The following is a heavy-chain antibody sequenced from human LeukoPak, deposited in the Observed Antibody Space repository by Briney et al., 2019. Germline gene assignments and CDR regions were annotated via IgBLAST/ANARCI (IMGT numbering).Heavy chain of an antibody. J-gene: IGHJ4*02. D-gene: IGHD3-10*01. CDR1: GYSISSGYY. CDR2: IYHSGST. V-gene: IGHV4-38-2*02. CDR3: ARDLWDVIRGVIGY. Sequence: SETLSLTCTVSGYSISSGYYWGWIRQPPGKGLEWIGSIYHSGSTFYNPSIKSRVTISVDTSKNRFSLKLSSVTAADTAVYYYARDLWDVIRGVIGYWGQGTLVTVSS.